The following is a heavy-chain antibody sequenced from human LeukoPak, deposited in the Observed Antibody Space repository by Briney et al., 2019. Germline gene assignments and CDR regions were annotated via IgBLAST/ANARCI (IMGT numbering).Heavy chain of an antibody. CDR1: GFTFTSSA. CDR2: IVVGSGST. CDR3: AARGGYDQYYFDY. V-gene: IGHV1-58*01. Sequence: SVKVSCKASGFTFTSSAVQWVRQARGQRLEWIGWIVVGSGSTNYAQKFQERVTITRDMSTSTAYMELSSLRSEDTAVYYCAARGGYDQYYFDYWGQGTLVTVSS. J-gene: IGHJ4*02. D-gene: IGHD5-12*01.